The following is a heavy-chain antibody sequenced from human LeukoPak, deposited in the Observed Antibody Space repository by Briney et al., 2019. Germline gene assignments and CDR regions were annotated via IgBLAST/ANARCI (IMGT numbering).Heavy chain of an antibody. D-gene: IGHD3-10*01. J-gene: IGHJ6*03. CDR2: IIPIFDTA. V-gene: IGHV1-69*05. CDR1: GGTFSSYG. CDR3: AFGLGYYYYMDV. Sequence: SVKVSCKASGGTFSSYGISWVRQAPGQGLEWKGRIIPIFDTANYAQKFQGRVTITTDESTSTAYMELSSLRSEDTAVYYCAFGLGYYYYMDVWGKGTTVTVSS.